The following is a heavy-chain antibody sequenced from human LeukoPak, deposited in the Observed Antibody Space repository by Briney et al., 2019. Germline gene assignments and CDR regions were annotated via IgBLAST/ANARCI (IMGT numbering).Heavy chain of an antibody. CDR2: ISSSGSTI. CDR1: GFTVSSNS. D-gene: IGHD3-10*02. CDR3: AELGITMIGGV. Sequence: GRSLRLSCTVSGFTVSSNSMSWVRQAPGKGLEWVSYISSSGSTIYYADSVKGRFTISRDNAKNSLYLQMNSLRAEDTAVYYCAELGITMIGGVWGKGTTVTISS. V-gene: IGHV3-48*04. J-gene: IGHJ6*04.